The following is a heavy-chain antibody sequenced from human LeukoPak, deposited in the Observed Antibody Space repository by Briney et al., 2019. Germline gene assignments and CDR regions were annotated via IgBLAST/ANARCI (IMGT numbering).Heavy chain of an antibody. D-gene: IGHD3-9*01. V-gene: IGHV1-69*06. CDR2: IIPIFGTA. CDR3: AVNYDILTGHDY. Sequence: ASVKVSCKASGGTFSSYAISWVRQAPGQGLEWMGGIIPIFGTANYAQKFQGRVTITADKSTSTAYMELSSLRSEDTAVYYCAVNYDILTGHDYWGQGILVTVSS. J-gene: IGHJ4*02. CDR1: GGTFSSYA.